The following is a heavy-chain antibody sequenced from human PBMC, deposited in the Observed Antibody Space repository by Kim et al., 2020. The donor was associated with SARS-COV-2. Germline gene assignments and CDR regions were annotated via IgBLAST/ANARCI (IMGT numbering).Heavy chain of an antibody. V-gene: IGHV4-59*08. J-gene: IGHJ4*02. CDR2: IYYSGST. CDR3: ARFGLYGDYEGWFDY. CDR1: GGSIRSYY. D-gene: IGHD4-17*01. Sequence: SETLSLTCTVSGGSIRSYYWSWIRQPPGKGLEWIGYIYYSGSTNYNPSLKSRVTISVDTSKNQFSLKLSSVTAADTAVYYCARFGLYGDYEGWFDYWGQG.